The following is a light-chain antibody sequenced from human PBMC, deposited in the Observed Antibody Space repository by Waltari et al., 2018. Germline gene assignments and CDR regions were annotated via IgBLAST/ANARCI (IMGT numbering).Light chain of an antibody. CDR2: KVS. CDR1: QSLLHSAGNTY. CDR3: MQGTHWPYT. V-gene: IGKV2-30*02. Sequence: EVVMTQSPLSLPVTLGQPAPISCRSSQSLLHSAGNTYLNWFQQRPGQSPRRLIYKVSNRDSGVPDRFSGSGSGTDFTLKISRVEAEDVGVYYCMQGTHWPYTCGQGTKLEIK. J-gene: IGKJ2*01.